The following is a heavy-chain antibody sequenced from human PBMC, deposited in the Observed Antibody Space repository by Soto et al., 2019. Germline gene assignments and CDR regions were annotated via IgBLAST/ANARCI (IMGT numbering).Heavy chain of an antibody. CDR1: GFTFSMSA. CDR3: ATVHGTSRSFDY. CDR2: TGLNGRTT. D-gene: IGHD6-13*01. Sequence: EVQILESGGGLVQPGGSLRLSCAASGFTFSMSAMSWVRQAPGKGLEWVSTTGLNGRTTYYADSVKGRFTVSRDNSKNTLDLQMNILRAEDTAVYYCATVHGTSRSFDYWGQGTLVTVSS. V-gene: IGHV3-23*01. J-gene: IGHJ4*02.